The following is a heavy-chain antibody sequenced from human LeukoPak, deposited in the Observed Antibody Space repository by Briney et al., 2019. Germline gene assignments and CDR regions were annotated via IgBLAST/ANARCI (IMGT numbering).Heavy chain of an antibody. CDR2: IKSDGSST. CDR3: ARDLSYSFDY. Sequence: GGSLRLSCAAFGFTFSSYGMHWVRQAPGKGLVWVSRIKSDGSSTSYADSVKGRFTISRDNAKNTLYLQMNSLRVEDMAVYYCARDLSYSFDYWGQGTLVTVSS. V-gene: IGHV3-74*01. J-gene: IGHJ4*02. CDR1: GFTFSSYG. D-gene: IGHD5-18*01.